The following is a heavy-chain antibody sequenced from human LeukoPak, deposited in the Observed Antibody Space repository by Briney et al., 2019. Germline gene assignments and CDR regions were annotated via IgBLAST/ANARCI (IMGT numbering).Heavy chain of an antibody. CDR1: GYTFTSYY. D-gene: IGHD1-26*01. CDR2: INPSGGST. J-gene: IGHJ3*02. Sequence: GASVKVSCKASGYTFTSYYMHWVRQAPGQGLEWMGIINPSGGSTSYAQKFQGRVTITRDMSTSTAYMELSSLRSEDTAVYYCAAEKWPSIVGATGSFAFDIWGQGTMVTVSS. CDR3: AAEKWPSIVGATGSFAFDI. V-gene: IGHV1-46*01.